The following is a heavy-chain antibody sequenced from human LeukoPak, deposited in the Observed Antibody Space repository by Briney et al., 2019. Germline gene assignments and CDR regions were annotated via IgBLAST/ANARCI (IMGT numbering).Heavy chain of an antibody. J-gene: IGHJ4*02. CDR2: ISASGGST. V-gene: IGHV3-23*01. D-gene: IGHD2-2*01. Sequence: GGSLRLSCAASGFTFSSFAMSWVRQAPGKGLEWVSGISASGGSTYYADSVKGRFTISRDNSRNTLYLQMYSLRAEDTAVYYCAKVMPLYQLQWGLYDYWGQGTLVTVSS. CDR1: GFTFSSFA. CDR3: AKVMPLYQLQWGLYDY.